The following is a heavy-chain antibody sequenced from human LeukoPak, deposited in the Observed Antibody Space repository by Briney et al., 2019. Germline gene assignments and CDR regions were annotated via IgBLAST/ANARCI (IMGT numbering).Heavy chain of an antibody. CDR1: GGSISSYY. D-gene: IGHD1-1*01. Sequence: SETLSLTCTVSGGSISSYYWSWIRQPAGKGLEWIGRFYTSGSSNYNPSLKSRVTMSVDTSKNQFSLKLSSVTAADTAVYYCARDSPGYLAYDSWGQGTLVTVSS. CDR3: ARDSPGYLAYDS. CDR2: FYTSGSS. V-gene: IGHV4-4*07. J-gene: IGHJ4*02.